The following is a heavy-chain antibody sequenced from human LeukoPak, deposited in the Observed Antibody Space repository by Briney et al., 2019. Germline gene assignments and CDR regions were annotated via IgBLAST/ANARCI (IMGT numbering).Heavy chain of an antibody. CDR1: GFTFSSYA. CDR2: ISGSGGST. J-gene: IGHJ4*02. CDR3: AKASVAGTGY. Sequence: PGGSLRLSCAAPGFTFSSYAVSWVRQAPGKGLEWVSSISGSGGSTYYADSVKGRFSIYRDNSKNTLYLQVSSLRPEETAVYYCAKASVAGTGYWGQGTLVTVSS. V-gene: IGHV3-23*01. D-gene: IGHD6-19*01.